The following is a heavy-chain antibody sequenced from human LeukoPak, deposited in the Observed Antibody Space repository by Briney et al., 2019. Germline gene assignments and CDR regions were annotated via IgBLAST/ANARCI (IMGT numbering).Heavy chain of an antibody. CDR1: GFTFSSYG. D-gene: IGHD2-2*01. Sequence: PGGSLRLSCAASGFTFSSYGMRWVRQAPGKGLEWVAFIRYDGSNKYYADSVKGRFTISRDNSKNTLYLQMNSLRAEDTAVYYCAKAGGYCSSTSCYLFDYYYYYMDVWGKGTTVTISS. J-gene: IGHJ6*03. CDR2: IRYDGSNK. V-gene: IGHV3-30*02. CDR3: AKAGGYCSSTSCYLFDYYYYYMDV.